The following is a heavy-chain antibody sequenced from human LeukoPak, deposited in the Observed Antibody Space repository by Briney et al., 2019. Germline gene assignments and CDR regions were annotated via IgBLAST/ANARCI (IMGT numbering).Heavy chain of an antibody. V-gene: IGHV3-48*01. CDR1: GFTFSSYS. Sequence: GGSLRLSCAASGFTFSSYSMNWVRQAPGKGLEWVSYISSSSSTTYYADSVKGRFTISRDNAKNSLYLQMNSLRAEDTAVYYCASSHERIVGPTAPSGFGYWGQGTLVTVSS. CDR3: ASSHERIVGPTAPSGFGY. D-gene: IGHD1-26*01. J-gene: IGHJ4*02. CDR2: ISSSSSTT.